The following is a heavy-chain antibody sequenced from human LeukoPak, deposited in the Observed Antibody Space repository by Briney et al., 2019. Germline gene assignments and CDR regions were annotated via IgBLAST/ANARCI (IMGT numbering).Heavy chain of an antibody. CDR3: ALRYFDWLFKKNWFDP. CDR2: IYYGGST. CDR1: GGSISSSSYY. Sequence: SETLSLTCTVSGGSISSSSYYWGWIRQPPGKGLEWIGSIYYGGSTYYNPSLKSRVTISVDTSKNQFSLKLSSVTAADTAVYYCALRYFDWLFKKNWFDPWGQGTLVTVSS. V-gene: IGHV4-39*07. J-gene: IGHJ5*02. D-gene: IGHD3-9*01.